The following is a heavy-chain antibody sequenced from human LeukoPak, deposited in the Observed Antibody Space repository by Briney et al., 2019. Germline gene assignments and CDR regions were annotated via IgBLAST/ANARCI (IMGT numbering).Heavy chain of an antibody. V-gene: IGHV1-2*02. Sequence: ASVKVSCKASGYTFTGYYMHWVRQAPGQGLEWMGWINPNSGGTNYAQKFQGRVTMTRDTSISTAYMELSRLRSDDTAVYYCARDGTRWLQPNDAFDIWGQGTMVTVSS. D-gene: IGHD5-24*01. CDR1: GYTFTGYY. J-gene: IGHJ3*02. CDR2: INPNSGGT. CDR3: ARDGTRWLQPNDAFDI.